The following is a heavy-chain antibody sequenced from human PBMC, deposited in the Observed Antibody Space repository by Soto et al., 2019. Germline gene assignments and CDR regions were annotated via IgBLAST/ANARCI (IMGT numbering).Heavy chain of an antibody. CDR2: IGDTGTFI. D-gene: IGHD4-4*01. CDR3: ARDQRYLRQGYSDY. J-gene: IGHJ4*02. CDR1: AFIFSDHS. V-gene: IGHV3-21*01. Sequence: EVQLVESGGGLVKPGGSLRLSCVGSAFIFSDHSMNWVRQAPGKGLEWVTSIGDTGTFIYYADSVKGRFTISRDNAKNSLFLQMDSPRPEDTAVYYCARDQRYLRQGYSDYWGQGTLVTVSS.